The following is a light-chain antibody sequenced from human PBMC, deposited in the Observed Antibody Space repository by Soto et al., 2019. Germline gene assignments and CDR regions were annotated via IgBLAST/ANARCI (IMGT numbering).Light chain of an antibody. Sequence: EIVLTQSPATLSVSPGESVTLSCRASQSINTFLAWYQQKPGQAPRLLIYGASTRATGIPARFSGSGSGTEFTLTISSLQSEDFAVYYCQQYNNWPPWTFGQGTKVDIK. CDR3: QQYNNWPPWT. V-gene: IGKV3-15*01. CDR2: GAS. J-gene: IGKJ1*01. CDR1: QSINTF.